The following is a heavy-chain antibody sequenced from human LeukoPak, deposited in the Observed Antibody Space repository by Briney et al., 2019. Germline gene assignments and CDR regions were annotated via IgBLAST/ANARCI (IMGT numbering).Heavy chain of an antibody. D-gene: IGHD1-1*01. V-gene: IGHV3-23*01. Sequence: TGGSLRLSCTASGFTFSSYAMSWVRQAPGKGLEWVSAISGSGGSTYYADSVKGRFTISRDNSKNTLYLQMNSLRAEDTAVYYCAKPFGRTGTTSYYFDYWGQGTLVTVSS. CDR3: AKPFGRTGTTSYYFDY. CDR2: ISGSGGST. CDR1: GFTFSSYA. J-gene: IGHJ4*02.